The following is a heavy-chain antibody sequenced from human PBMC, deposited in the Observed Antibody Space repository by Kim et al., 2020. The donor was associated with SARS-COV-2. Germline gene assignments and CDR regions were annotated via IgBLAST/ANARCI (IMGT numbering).Heavy chain of an antibody. CDR3: ALRLTEAGLRDYYDYGLDV. CDR2: INPSGGNI. CDR1: GYTFSSLY. J-gene: IGHJ6*02. Sequence: ASVKVSCKALGYTFSSLYMHWVRQAPGQGLEWMGIINPSGGNISYAQQFQGRVTLTRETSTNTLYMELSSLRSDDTGVYYCALRLTEAGLRDYYDYGLDVWGQGSMVTVSS. D-gene: IGHD6-19*01. V-gene: IGHV1-46*01.